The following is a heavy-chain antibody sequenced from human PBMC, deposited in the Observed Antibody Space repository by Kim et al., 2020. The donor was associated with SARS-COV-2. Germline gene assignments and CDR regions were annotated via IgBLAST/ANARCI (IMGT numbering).Heavy chain of an antibody. V-gene: IGHV1-3*01. J-gene: IGHJ6*02. CDR2: INAGNGNT. D-gene: IGHD3-9*01. CDR1: GYTFTSYA. Sequence: ASVKVSCKASGYTFTSYAMHWVRQAPGQRLEWMGWINAGNGNTKYSQKFQGRVTITRDTSASTAYMELSSLRSEDTAVYYCARAMGHDILTGYYKGYYYYYGMDVWGQGTTVTVSS. CDR3: ARAMGHDILTGYYKGYYYYYGMDV.